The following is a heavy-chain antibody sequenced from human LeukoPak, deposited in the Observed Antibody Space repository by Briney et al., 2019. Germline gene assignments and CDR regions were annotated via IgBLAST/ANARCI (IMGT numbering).Heavy chain of an antibody. Sequence: PSETLSLTCTVSGGSISNYYWSWIRQPPGKGLEWIGYIYHSGNTYYTPSLKSRVTISVDTSKNQFSLKLTSLSAADTAVYYCARESPYGSGYALDYWGQGTLVTVSS. CDR2: IYHSGNT. CDR3: ARESPYGSGYALDY. V-gene: IGHV4-59*12. J-gene: IGHJ4*02. D-gene: IGHD3-10*01. CDR1: GGSISNYY.